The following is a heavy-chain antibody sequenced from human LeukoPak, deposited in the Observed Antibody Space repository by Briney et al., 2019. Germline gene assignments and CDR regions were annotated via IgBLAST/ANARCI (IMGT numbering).Heavy chain of an antibody. V-gene: IGHV4-59*01. CDR1: GGSISSCY. J-gene: IGHJ4*02. CDR2: IYYSGST. D-gene: IGHD5-12*01. Sequence: SETLSLTCTVSGGSISSCYWSWIRQPPGKGLEWIGYIYYSGSTNYNPSLKSRVTISVDTSKNQFSLKVSSVTAADTAVYYCARAPGSPYGGYGPFDFWGQGTLVTVSS. CDR3: ARAPGSPYGGYGPFDF.